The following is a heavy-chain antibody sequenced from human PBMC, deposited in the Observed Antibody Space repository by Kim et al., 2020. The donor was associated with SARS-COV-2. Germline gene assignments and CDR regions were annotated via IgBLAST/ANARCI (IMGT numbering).Heavy chain of an antibody. J-gene: IGHJ4*02. D-gene: IGHD3-10*01. Sequence: GGSLRLSCAASGFTFNNHAMHWVRQAPGKGLEWVAVTSYNGGGTFYADSVQGRFSISRENSKNTLYLQMNSQRPEDTAVYYCAGGLSSGSYSGPDYWGQGTLVTASS. CDR1: GFTFNNHA. CDR3: AGGLSSGSYSGPDY. CDR2: TSYNGGGT. V-gene: IGHV3-30*04.